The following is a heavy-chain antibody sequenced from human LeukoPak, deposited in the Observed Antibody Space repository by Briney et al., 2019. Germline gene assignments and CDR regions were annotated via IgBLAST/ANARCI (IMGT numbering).Heavy chain of an antibody. Sequence: GGSLRLSCAASGFTFSIYSMNWVRQAPGKGLEWVSTVSGSGGTTFYADSVKGRFTISRDNSRNTLYLQMSSLRAEDTAIYYCAKASGWYPYFHHWGQGTLVTVSS. CDR2: VSGSGGTT. CDR3: AKASGWYPYFHH. J-gene: IGHJ1*01. CDR1: GFTFSIYS. V-gene: IGHV3-23*01. D-gene: IGHD6-19*01.